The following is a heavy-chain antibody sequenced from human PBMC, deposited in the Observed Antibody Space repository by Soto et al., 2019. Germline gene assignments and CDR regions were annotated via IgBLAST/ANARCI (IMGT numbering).Heavy chain of an antibody. CDR2: INPNSGGT. V-gene: IGHV1-2*02. J-gene: IGHJ4*02. D-gene: IGHD2-15*01. Sequence: QVQLVQSGAEVKKPGASVKVTCKASGYTFTGYYMHWVRQAPGQGLEWMGWINPNSGGTKYPQKFQGRVTMTRDTSITTVDMSLTRLKSDDTAVYYCARDLAKGGGSAGFDYWGQGTLVAVSS. CDR3: ARDLAKGGGSAGFDY. CDR1: GYTFTGYY.